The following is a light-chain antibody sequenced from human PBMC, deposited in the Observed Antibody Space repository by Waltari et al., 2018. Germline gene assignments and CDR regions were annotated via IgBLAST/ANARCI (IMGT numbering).Light chain of an antibody. V-gene: IGKV1-5*03. CDR2: KAS. CDR3: QQFNSFPWT. CDR1: QTISSW. J-gene: IGKJ1*01. Sequence: DIQMTQSPSSLSASAGDRVTITCRASQTISSWLAWYQQKPGKVPKLLIYKASTLESGVPSRFSGSGSGTEFTLTISSLQPGDFATYYCQQFNSFPWTFGHGTKVEIK.